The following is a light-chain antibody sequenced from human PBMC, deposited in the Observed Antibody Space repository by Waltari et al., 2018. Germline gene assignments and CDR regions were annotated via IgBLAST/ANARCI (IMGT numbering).Light chain of an antibody. J-gene: IGKJ4*01. Sequence: EALLTQSPATLSVSPGERATLSCRASQSVSSNLAWYQQKPGQAPRLLIYAASTRAAGIPVRFSGSGSGTEFTLTISSLQSEDFAVYYWQQYHRWPPLTFGGGTKVEI. CDR3: QQYHRWPPLT. CDR1: QSVSSN. CDR2: AAS. V-gene: IGKV3-15*01.